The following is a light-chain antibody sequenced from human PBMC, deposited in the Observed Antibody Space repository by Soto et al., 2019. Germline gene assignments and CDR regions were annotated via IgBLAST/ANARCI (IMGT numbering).Light chain of an antibody. CDR1: QSLSSSY. V-gene: IGKV3-20*01. Sequence: EVALTQSPVTLSLSPGERAPISCRASQSLSSSYLAWYQQKPGQAARLLIYGASHRATGIPDRFGGGGSGTDFTLTVNRLEPEEFAVYYCQQYGSSRTFGQFTQVAIK. J-gene: IGKJ1*01. CDR2: GAS. CDR3: QQYGSSRT.